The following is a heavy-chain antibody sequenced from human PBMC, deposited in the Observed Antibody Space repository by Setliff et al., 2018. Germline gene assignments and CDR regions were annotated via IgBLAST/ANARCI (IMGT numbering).Heavy chain of an antibody. V-gene: IGHV1-2*02. CDR2: INPNAGNI. CDR3: AVHYSSNREWFDP. J-gene: IGHJ5*02. D-gene: IGHD3-10*01. CDR1: GYTFTAYY. Sequence: ASVKVSCKASGYTFTAYYIHWVRQAPGQGLEWMGWINPNAGNINYIQKFQGRVTMTRDTSISTAYMDLSSLRSDDTAVYYWAVHYSSNREWFDPWGQGTLVTVSS.